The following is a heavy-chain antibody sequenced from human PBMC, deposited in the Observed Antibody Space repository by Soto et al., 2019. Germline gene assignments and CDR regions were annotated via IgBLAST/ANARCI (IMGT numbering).Heavy chain of an antibody. V-gene: IGHV2-26*01. CDR1: GFSLSNGRMG. CDR3: ARMDGDYNYYALDV. CDR2: FFSDVER. Sequence: QVTLKESGPVLVKPTETLTLTCTVSGFSLSNGRMGVSWIRQPPGKPLEWLAHFFSDVERSYSASMQSRLTVSTDTSGSQVVLTMTNMDPVDTATYYCARMDGDYNYYALDVWGQGTTVTVSS. D-gene: IGHD4-17*01. J-gene: IGHJ6*02.